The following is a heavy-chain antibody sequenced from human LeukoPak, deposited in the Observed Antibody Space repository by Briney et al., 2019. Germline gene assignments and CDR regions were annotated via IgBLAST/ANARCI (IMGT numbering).Heavy chain of an antibody. CDR2: ISSSSSYI. J-gene: IGHJ4*02. D-gene: IGHD3-22*01. V-gene: IGHV3-21*01. CDR3: AREGVYYYDSSGCYSTFDY. Sequence: GGSLRLSCAASGFTFSSYSMNWVRQAPGKGLEWVSSISSSSSYIYYADSVKGRFTISRDNAKNSLYLQINSLRAEDTAVYYCAREGVYYYDSSGCYSTFDYWGQGTLVTVSS. CDR1: GFTFSSYS.